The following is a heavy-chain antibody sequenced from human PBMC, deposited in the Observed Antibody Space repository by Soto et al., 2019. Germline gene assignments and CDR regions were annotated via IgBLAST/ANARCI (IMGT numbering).Heavy chain of an antibody. CDR1: GFTFSSYA. CDR3: AKGDYNDYSPIDY. D-gene: IGHD2-21*01. V-gene: IGHV3-23*01. Sequence: EVQLLESGGGLVQPGGSLRLSCAASGFTFSSYAMSWVRQAPGKGLEWVSAIGGSGISIYYADSVKGRFTISRDNSKNTLYLQMNSLRAEDTAVYYCAKGDYNDYSPIDYWGQGTLVTVTS. J-gene: IGHJ4*02. CDR2: IGGSGISI.